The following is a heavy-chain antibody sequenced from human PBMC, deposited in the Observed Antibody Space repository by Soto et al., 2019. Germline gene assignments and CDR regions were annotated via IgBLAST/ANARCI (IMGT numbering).Heavy chain of an antibody. V-gene: IGHV3-23*01. Sequence: GGSLRLSCAASGLTFSSYAMSWVRQAPGKGLEWVSAISGSGGSTYYADSVKGRFTISRDNSKNTLYLQMNSLRAEDTAVYYCAKDPSVPIVVVPVPPRNWFDPWGEGPIVTFYS. CDR3: AKDPSVPIVVVPVPPRNWFDP. CDR1: GLTFSSYA. D-gene: IGHD2-2*01. J-gene: IGHJ5*02. CDR2: ISGSGGST.